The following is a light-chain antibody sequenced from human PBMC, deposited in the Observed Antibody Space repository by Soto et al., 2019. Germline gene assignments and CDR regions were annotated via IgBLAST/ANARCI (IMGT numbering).Light chain of an antibody. Sequence: EIVMTQSPATLSVSPGERATLSCRASQSVRNNLAWYQQKPGQAPRLLIYDASTRATGIPARFSGSGSGTEFTLIISSLQSEDVAVYYCQHYNDWRALTFGGGTKLEIK. V-gene: IGKV3-15*01. CDR3: QHYNDWRALT. J-gene: IGKJ4*01. CDR1: QSVRNN. CDR2: DAS.